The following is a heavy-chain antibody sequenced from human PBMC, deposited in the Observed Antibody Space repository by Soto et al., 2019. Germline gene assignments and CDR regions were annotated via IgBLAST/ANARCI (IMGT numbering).Heavy chain of an antibody. V-gene: IGHV3-30*18. CDR2: ISYDGSIT. J-gene: IGHJ4*02. CDR1: GFTFSNYG. CDR3: ANGRINPPLLPEFEY. Sequence: GGSRRLSCAASGFTFSNYGMHWDRQAPDRGLEWLTYISYDGSITHFAGSVRGRFTVSRDNSKNTLYLQMSSVRPEDMAVYYCANGRINPPLLPEFEYWGQGAMVTVYS. D-gene: IGHD3-10*01.